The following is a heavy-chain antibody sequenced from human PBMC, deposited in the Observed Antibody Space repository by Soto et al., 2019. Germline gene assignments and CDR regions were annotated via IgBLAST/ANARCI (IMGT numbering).Heavy chain of an antibody. Sequence: QVQLVQSGAEVKKPGSSVKVSCKASGGTFSSYAISWVRQAPGQGLEWMGGIIPIFGTANYAQKFQGRVTITADESTSTAYMELSSLRSEDTAVYYCAREKRYYYDSSGPQQNGYYFDYWGQGTLVTVSS. CDR2: IIPIFGTA. CDR1: GGTFSSYA. V-gene: IGHV1-69*01. CDR3: AREKRYYYDSSGPQQNGYYFDY. J-gene: IGHJ4*02. D-gene: IGHD3-22*01.